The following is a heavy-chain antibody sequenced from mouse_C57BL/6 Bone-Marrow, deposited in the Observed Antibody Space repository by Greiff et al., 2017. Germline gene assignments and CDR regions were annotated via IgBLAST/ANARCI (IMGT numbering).Heavy chain of an antibody. J-gene: IGHJ2*01. CDR3: ARRLHYYGSSHFDY. CDR2: INPYNGGT. V-gene: IGHV1-19*01. D-gene: IGHD1-1*01. Sequence: EVQLQESGPVLVKPGASVKMSCKASGYTFPDYYMNWVKQSHGKSLEWIGVINPYNGGTSYNQKFKGKATLTVDKSSSTAYMELNSLTSEDSAVYYCARRLHYYGSSHFDYWGQGTTLTVSS. CDR1: GYTFPDYY.